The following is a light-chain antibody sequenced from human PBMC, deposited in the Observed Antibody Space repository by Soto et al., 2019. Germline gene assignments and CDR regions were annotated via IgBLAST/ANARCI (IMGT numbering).Light chain of an antibody. J-gene: IGKJ1*01. CDR2: HTS. Sequence: PGERATLSCRASQSVSSFLSWYQQKPGQAPRLLIYHTSTRATDVPARFSGSGSGTDFTLTIGSLEPEDFAVYYCQQRTNWPWTFGQGTKVDIK. CDR3: QQRTNWPWT. CDR1: QSVSSF. V-gene: IGKV3-11*01.